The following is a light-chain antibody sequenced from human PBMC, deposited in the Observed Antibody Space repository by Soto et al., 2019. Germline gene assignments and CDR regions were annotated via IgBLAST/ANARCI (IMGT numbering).Light chain of an antibody. CDR1: QSVSSY. V-gene: IGKV3-11*01. CDR2: DVS. CDR3: QQRSDWPIT. J-gene: IGKJ5*01. Sequence: IVLTQFPATLSLYPEERATLSCRASQSVSSYLAWYQQKPGQAPRLLIYDVSTRATGIPARFRGSGSGTDFTLTITSLEPEDFAVYSCQQRSDWPITFGQGTRLEI.